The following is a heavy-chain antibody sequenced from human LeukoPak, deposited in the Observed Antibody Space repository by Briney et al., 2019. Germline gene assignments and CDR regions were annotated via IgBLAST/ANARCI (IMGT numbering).Heavy chain of an antibody. CDR2: ISSSSTYI. CDR1: GFTFSSYS. D-gene: IGHD6-19*01. V-gene: IGHV3-21*06. Sequence: GGSLRLSCAASGFTFSSYSMNWVRQAPGKGLEWVSSISSSSTYIHYADSVKGRFTVSRDNAENSLYLQMNSLRAEDTAVYYCARLVSRIALAGADYWGQGTLVTVSS. J-gene: IGHJ4*02. CDR3: ARLVSRIALAGADY.